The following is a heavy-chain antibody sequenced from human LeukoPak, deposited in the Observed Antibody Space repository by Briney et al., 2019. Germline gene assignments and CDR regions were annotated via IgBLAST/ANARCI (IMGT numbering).Heavy chain of an antibody. CDR2: IFSGGGEI. V-gene: IGHV3-23*01. Sequence: PGGSLRLSCAASGFTFSSYAMSWVRQPPGKGLEWVSSIFSGGGEIHYADSVRGRFSIFRDNSKSTLSLQMNSLRVEDTAIYYCATYRQVLLPFESWGQGTLVTVSS. CDR1: GFTFSSYA. CDR3: ATYRQVLLPFES. D-gene: IGHD2-8*02. J-gene: IGHJ4*02.